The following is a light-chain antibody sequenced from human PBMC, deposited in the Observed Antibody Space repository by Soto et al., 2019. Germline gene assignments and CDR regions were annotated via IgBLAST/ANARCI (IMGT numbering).Light chain of an antibody. Sequence: QSVLTQPPSASGSPGQSVTLSCTGTSSNVGGYNYVSWYQQYPGKAPKLMIYEVTKRPSGVPDRFSGSKSGNTASLTVSGLQADDEADYYCSSYAGSDYVIFGGGTQLTVL. CDR1: SSNVGGYNY. V-gene: IGLV2-8*01. CDR2: EVT. CDR3: SSYAGSDYVI. J-gene: IGLJ2*01.